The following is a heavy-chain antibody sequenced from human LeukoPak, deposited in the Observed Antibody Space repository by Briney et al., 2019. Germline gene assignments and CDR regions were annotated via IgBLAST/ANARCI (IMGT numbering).Heavy chain of an antibody. CDR2: ISSSGSTI. CDR1: GFTFSSYE. Sequence: GGSLRLSCAASGFTFSSYEMNWVRQAPGKGLEWVSYISSSGSTIYNADSVKGRFTISRDNAKNSLYLQMNSLRAEDTAVYYCARERGYSGYDYFIDSPSDYWGQGTLVTVS. J-gene: IGHJ4*02. D-gene: IGHD5-12*01. CDR3: ARERGYSGYDYFIDSPSDY. V-gene: IGHV3-48*03.